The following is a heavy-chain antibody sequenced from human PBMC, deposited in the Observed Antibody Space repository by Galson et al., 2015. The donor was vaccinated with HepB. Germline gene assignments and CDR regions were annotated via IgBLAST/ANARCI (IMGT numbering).Heavy chain of an antibody. CDR2: ITGNAGIT. D-gene: IGHD3-22*01. J-gene: IGHJ4*02. Sequence: SLRLSCAAPGFTFSSHAMSWVRQAPGKGLEWVSVITGNAGITHYADSVKGRFPISRDNSKNTLFLQMNSLRAEDTAVYYCARNDDATSAYSDYWGQGTQVTVAS. CDR3: ARNDDATSAYSDY. V-gene: IGHV3-23*01. CDR1: GFTFSSHA.